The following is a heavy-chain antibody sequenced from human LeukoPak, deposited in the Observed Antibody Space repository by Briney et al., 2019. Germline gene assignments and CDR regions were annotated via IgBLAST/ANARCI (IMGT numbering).Heavy chain of an antibody. CDR2: IYPGDSDT. CDR3: SRRERYFDFDY. J-gene: IGHJ4*02. D-gene: IGHD3-9*01. V-gene: IGHV5-51*01. CDR1: GYSFTSYW. Sequence: GESLKISCKGSGYSFTSYWIGWVRQMPGKGLEWMGIIYPGDSDTTYSPSFQGQVTISADKSISTAYLQWSSLKASDTAMYYCSRRERYFDFDYWGQGTLVTVSS.